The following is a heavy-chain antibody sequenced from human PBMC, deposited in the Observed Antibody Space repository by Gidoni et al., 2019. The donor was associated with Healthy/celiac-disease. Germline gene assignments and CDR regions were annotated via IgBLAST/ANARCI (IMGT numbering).Heavy chain of an antibody. V-gene: IGHV4-61*02. CDR1: GGSISSGSYY. D-gene: IGHD3-22*01. CDR3: ARDYYDSSGYYPDAFDI. J-gene: IGHJ3*02. Sequence: QVQLQESGPGLVKPSQTLSLTCTVSGGSISSGSYYWSWIRQPAGKGLEWIGRIYTSGSTNYNPSLKSRVTISVDTSKNQFSLKLSSVTAADTAVYYCARDYYDSSGYYPDAFDIWGQGTIGHRLF. CDR2: IYTSGST.